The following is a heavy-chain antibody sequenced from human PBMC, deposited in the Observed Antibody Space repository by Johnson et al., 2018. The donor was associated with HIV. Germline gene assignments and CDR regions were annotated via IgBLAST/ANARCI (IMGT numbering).Heavy chain of an antibody. CDR1: GFTFSSYG. CDR2: IRYDGSNK. J-gene: IGHJ3*02. D-gene: IGHD2-21*02. CDR3: ATGVVVTAMNDAFDI. Sequence: QVQLVESGGGVVQPGGSLRLSCAASGFTFSSYGMHWVRQAPGKGLEWVAFIRYDGSNKYYADSVKGRLTISRDNSKNTLYLQMNSLRAEDTAVYCCATGVVVTAMNDAFDIWGQGTMVTVSS. V-gene: IGHV3-30*02.